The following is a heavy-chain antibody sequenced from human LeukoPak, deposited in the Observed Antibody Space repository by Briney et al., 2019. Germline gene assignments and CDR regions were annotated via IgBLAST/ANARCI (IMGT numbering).Heavy chain of an antibody. D-gene: IGHD3-22*01. V-gene: IGHV3-23*01. CDR1: GFTFSSYA. J-gene: IGHJ4*02. CDR2: ISGSGGNT. Sequence: GVSLTLSCAASGFTFSSYAMNWVRQAPGKGLEWVSAISGSGGNTYYADSVKGRFTISRDNSKNTLYLQINSLRAEDTAVYYCATTRYYYDSSRYSNFDYWGQGTLVTVSS. CDR3: ATTRYYYDSSRYSNFDY.